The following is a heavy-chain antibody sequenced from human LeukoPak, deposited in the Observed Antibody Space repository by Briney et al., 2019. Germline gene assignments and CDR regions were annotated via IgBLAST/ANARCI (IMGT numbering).Heavy chain of an antibody. CDR3: ARSYSGSYFGRYYYMDV. CDR2: IYYSGST. Sequence: SETLSLTCAVYGGSFSGYYWSWIRQPPGKGLEWIGYIYYSGSTNYNPSLKSRVTISVDTSKNQFSLKLSSVTAADTAVYYCARSYSGSYFGRYYYMDVWGKGTTVTVSS. CDR1: GGSFSGYY. J-gene: IGHJ6*03. D-gene: IGHD1-26*01. V-gene: IGHV4-59*01.